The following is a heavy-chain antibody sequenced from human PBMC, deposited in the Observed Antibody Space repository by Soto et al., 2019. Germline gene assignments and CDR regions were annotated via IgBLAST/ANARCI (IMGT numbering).Heavy chain of an antibody. CDR3: ARYLIIPRAFDI. CDR2: ISSSSSVI. V-gene: IGHV3-48*01. Sequence: PGGSLRLSCAVSGFTFSTYSMPWVRQAPGKGLECVSYISSSSSVIYYADSVKGRITVSRDKAKNSLYLQMHSLRAEDTAVYYCARYLIIPRAFDIWGQGTTVTVSS. J-gene: IGHJ3*02. D-gene: IGHD2-21*01. CDR1: GFTFSTYS.